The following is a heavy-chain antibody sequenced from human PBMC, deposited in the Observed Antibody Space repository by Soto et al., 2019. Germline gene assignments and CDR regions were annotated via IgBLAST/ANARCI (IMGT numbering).Heavy chain of an antibody. CDR3: AKGMDSGCDY. CDR1: GFTFSSYT. V-gene: IGHV3-30-3*01. J-gene: IGHJ4*02. D-gene: IGHD3-22*01. CDR2: ISHDESNK. Sequence: QVQLVESGGGVVQPGRSLRLSCAASGFTFSSYTMHWVRQAPGKGLEWVAVISHDESNKYYADSVKGRFTISRDNSKNTLYLQMNNLRPEDTAVYYCAKGMDSGCDYWGQGNLVTVSS.